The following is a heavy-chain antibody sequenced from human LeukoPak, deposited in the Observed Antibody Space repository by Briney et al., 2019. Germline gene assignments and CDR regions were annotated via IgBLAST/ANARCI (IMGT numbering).Heavy chain of an antibody. D-gene: IGHD6-19*01. J-gene: IGHJ5*02. CDR1: GGSISSGDYY. CDR3: ARGYSSGWFLGGTNWFDP. V-gene: IGHV4-30-4*01. Sequence: PSQTLSLNCTVSGGSISSGDYYWSWIRQPPGKGLEWIGYIYYSGSTYYNPSLKSRVTISVDTSKNQFSLKLSSVTAADTAVYYCARGYSSGWFLGGTNWFDPWGQGTLVTVSS. CDR2: IYYSGST.